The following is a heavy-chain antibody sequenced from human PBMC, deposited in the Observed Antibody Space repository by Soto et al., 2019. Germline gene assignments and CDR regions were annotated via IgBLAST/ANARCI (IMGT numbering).Heavy chain of an antibody. J-gene: IGHJ4*02. CDR3: AGSGDGYTTTFLGSMKYYFDY. D-gene: IGHD2-15*01. CDR1: GFTFSSYA. Sequence: GGSLRLSCAASGFTFSSYAMHWVRQAPGKGLEWVAVISYDGSNKYYADSVKGRFTISRDNSKNTLYLQMNSLRAEDTAVYYCAGSGDGYTTTFLGSMKYYFDYWGQGTLVTVSS. V-gene: IGHV3-30-3*01. CDR2: ISYDGSNK.